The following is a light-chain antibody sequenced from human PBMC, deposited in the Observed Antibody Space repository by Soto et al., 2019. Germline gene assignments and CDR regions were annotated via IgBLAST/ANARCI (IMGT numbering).Light chain of an antibody. V-gene: IGLV1-40*01. CDR3: QSYDSSLYV. CDR1: SSNIGAGYD. J-gene: IGLJ1*01. Sequence: QPVLTQPPSVSGAPGQRVTISCTGSSSNIGAGYDVHWYQQLPGTAPKLLIYGNSNRPSGAPDRFSGSKSGTSASLAITGLQAEDEADYYCQSYDSSLYVFGTGTKLTVL. CDR2: GNS.